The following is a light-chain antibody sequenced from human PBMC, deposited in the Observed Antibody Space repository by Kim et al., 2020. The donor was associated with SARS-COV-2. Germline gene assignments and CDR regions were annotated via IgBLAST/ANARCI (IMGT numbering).Light chain of an antibody. V-gene: IGKV1-8*01. J-gene: IGKJ1*01. Sequence: AIRITQSPSSLSASTGDRVTITCRASQGISSYLAWYQQKPGKAPKLLIYAASTLQSGVPSRFSGSGSGTDFTLTISCLQSEDFANYYCQQYYSYPPTFGQGTKVDIK. CDR1: QGISSY. CDR2: AAS. CDR3: QQYYSYPPT.